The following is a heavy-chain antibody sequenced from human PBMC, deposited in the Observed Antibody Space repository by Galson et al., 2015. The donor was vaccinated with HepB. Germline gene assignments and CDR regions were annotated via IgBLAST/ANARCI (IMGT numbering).Heavy chain of an antibody. CDR1: GFTFSNAW. CDR3: TTESPESRYDILTGYVSDPYYYHGMDV. CDR2: IKSNTDGGTT. J-gene: IGHJ6*02. V-gene: IGHV3-15*01. Sequence: SLRLSCAASGFTFSNAWMNWVRQAPGKGLEWVGRIKSNTDGGTTDYAAPMKGRFSISRDDSKNTLYVQMHSLKPEDTAVYYCTTESPESRYDILTGYVSDPYYYHGMDVWGQGTTVTVSS. D-gene: IGHD3-9*01.